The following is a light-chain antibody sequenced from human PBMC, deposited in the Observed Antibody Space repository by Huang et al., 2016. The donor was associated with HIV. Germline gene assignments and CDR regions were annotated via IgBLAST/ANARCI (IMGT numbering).Light chain of an antibody. Sequence: EIVLTQSPATLSFSPGERATLSCRASQNVTDSLAWYRQKPGQAPRLLIYRAANRASCTPARFSGSGSGTDFTLTISSLEPEDFAIYYCQERIQWPRLTFGGGTKVEIK. V-gene: IGKV3-11*01. CDR2: RAA. CDR1: QNVTDS. J-gene: IGKJ4*01. CDR3: QERIQWPRLT.